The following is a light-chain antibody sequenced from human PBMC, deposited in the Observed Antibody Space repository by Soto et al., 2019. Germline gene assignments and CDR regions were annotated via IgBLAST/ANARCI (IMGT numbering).Light chain of an antibody. CDR1: QSTSRW. CDR2: EAS. CDR3: QQYSAYDT. J-gene: IGKJ2*01. Sequence: DIQMTQSPSTLSASVGDRVTITCRASQSTSRWVAWYQQKPGRAPKLLIYEASNLESGVPSRFSGSGSGTEFTLTISSLQPDDFATYYCQQYSAYDTFGQGTTLEIK. V-gene: IGKV1-5*03.